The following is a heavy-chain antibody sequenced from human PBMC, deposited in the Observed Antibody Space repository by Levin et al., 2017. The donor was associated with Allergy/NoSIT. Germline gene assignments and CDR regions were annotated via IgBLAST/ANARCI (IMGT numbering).Heavy chain of an antibody. CDR2: ISLKSGNT. CDR1: GYTFTNYG. Sequence: GESLKISCKASGYTFTNYGISWVRQAPGQGLEWTGWISLKSGNTNYAQKHQDRVTMTTDTSTTTAYMELRSLKSDDTAVYYCARAHPHNDTTGRWFDPWGQGTLVIVSS. D-gene: IGHD2-8*02. CDR3: ARAHPHNDTTGRWFDP. V-gene: IGHV1-18*01. J-gene: IGHJ5*02.